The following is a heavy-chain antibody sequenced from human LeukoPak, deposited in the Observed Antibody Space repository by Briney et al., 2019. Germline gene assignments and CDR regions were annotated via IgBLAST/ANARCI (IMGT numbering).Heavy chain of an antibody. CDR1: GFTFSSYA. V-gene: IGHV3-23*01. Sequence: GGSLRLSCAASGFTFSSYAMSWVRQAPGKGLEWVSAISGSGDSIYYADSVKGRFTISRDNSKNTLDLQMNSLRAEDTAVYYCATNPFPLTVMTNDYWGQGTLVTVSS. CDR3: ATNPFPLTVMTNDY. D-gene: IGHD4/OR15-4a*01. J-gene: IGHJ4*02. CDR2: ISGSGDSI.